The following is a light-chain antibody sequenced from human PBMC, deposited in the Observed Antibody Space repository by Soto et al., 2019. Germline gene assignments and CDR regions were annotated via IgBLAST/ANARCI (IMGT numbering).Light chain of an antibody. CDR2: AAS. CDR3: QQLNSYPIT. J-gene: IGKJ5*01. Sequence: IQLTQSPSSLSASVGDRVTITCRASQGISSYLAWYQQKPGKAPKLLIYAASTLQSGVPSRFSGSASGTDFTLTISSLQPEDFATYYCQQLNSYPITFGRGTRLEIK. CDR1: QGISSY. V-gene: IGKV1-9*01.